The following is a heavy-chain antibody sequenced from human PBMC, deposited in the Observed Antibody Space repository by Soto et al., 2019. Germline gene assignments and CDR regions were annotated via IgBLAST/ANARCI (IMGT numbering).Heavy chain of an antibody. D-gene: IGHD6-13*01. CDR2: IWYDGSNK. J-gene: IGHJ4*02. Sequence: GGSLRLSCAASGFTFSSYGIHWVRQAPGKGLEWVAVIWYDGSNKYYADSVKGRFTISRDNSKNTLYLQMNSLRAEDTAVYYCARTRTGIDSSWFLDYWGQGTLVTVSS. CDR1: GFTFSSYG. V-gene: IGHV3-33*01. CDR3: ARTRTGIDSSWFLDY.